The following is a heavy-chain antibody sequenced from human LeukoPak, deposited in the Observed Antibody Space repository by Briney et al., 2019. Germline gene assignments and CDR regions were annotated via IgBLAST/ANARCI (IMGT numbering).Heavy chain of an antibody. CDR1: GGSFSGYY. CDR3: ARVRCSGGSCPYYYYYYYMDV. CDR2: INHSGST. J-gene: IGHJ6*03. V-gene: IGHV4-34*01. Sequence: SETLSLTCAVYGGSFSGYYWSWIRQPPGKGLEWIGEINHSGSTNYNPSLKSRVTISIDTSKNQFSLKLRFVTAGDTAVYYCARVRCSGGSCPYYYYYYYMDVWGKGTTVTVSS. D-gene: IGHD2-15*01.